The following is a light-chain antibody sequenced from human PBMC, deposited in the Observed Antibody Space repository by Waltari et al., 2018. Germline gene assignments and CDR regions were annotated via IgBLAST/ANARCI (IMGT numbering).Light chain of an antibody. CDR3: AAWDDSLNGVV. J-gene: IGLJ2*01. CDR2: NDD. V-gene: IGLV1-36*01. CDR1: RSNIGNNA. Sequence: QSVLTQPPSVSEAPRQTVTISCSGSRSNIGNNAVNWYQQPPGKAPKPLIYNDDLLPSGVSDRFSGSKSGTSASLAISGLQSEDEADYYCAAWDDSLNGVVFGGGTKLSVL.